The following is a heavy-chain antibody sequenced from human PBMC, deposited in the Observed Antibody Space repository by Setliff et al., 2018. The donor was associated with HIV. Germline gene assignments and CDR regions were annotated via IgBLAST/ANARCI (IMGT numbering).Heavy chain of an antibody. J-gene: IGHJ5*02. V-gene: IGHV4-39*01. Sequence: SETLSLTCSVSGVSLISANYHWAWIRQPPGKGLEWIGSIYYNGTAYYNPSLKSRVTMSIDTSKSQFSLKLNSVTDADTAVYYCARPGSLFYWVDPCGQGTLVTVSS. D-gene: IGHD3-3*01. CDR2: IYYNGTA. CDR1: GVSLISANYH. CDR3: ARPGSLFYWVDP.